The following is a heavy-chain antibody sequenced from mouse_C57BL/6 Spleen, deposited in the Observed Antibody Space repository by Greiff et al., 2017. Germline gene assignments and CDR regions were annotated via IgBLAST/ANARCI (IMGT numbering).Heavy chain of an antibody. CDR3: ARWAVEYAMDV. CDR1: GFTFTDYY. J-gene: IGHJ4*01. D-gene: IGHD1-1*01. CDR2: IRNKANGYTT. Sequence: EVKLVESGGGLVQPGGSLSLSCAASGFTFTDYYMSWVRQPPGKALEWLGFIRNKANGYTTEYSASVKGRFTISRANSQSILYLQMNALRAEDSASYYCARWAVEYAMDVWGQGTSVTVAS. V-gene: IGHV7-3*01.